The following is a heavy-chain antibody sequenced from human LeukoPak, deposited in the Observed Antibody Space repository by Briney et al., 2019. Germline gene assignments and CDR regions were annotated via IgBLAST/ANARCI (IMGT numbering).Heavy chain of an antibody. D-gene: IGHD3-16*02. CDR1: GGSFSGYY. J-gene: IGHJ4*02. Sequence: SETLSLTCAVYGGSFSGYYWSWIRQPPGKGLEWIGEINHSGSTNYNPSLKSRVTISLDTSKNQFSLRLSSVTAADTAVYYCARGRDYVWGSYRYTLDYWGQGTLVTVSS. CDR2: INHSGST. CDR3: ARGRDYVWGSYRYTLDY. V-gene: IGHV4-34*01.